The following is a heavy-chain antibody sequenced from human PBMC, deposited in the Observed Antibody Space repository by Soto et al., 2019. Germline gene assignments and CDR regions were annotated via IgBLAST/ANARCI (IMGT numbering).Heavy chain of an antibody. V-gene: IGHV1-8*01. D-gene: IGHD2-21*02. Sequence: QVQLVQSGAEVKKPGASVKVSCKASGYTFTSYDINWVRQATGQGLEWMGWMNPNSGNTGYAQKFQGRVTMTRNTSIRTAYMELSSLRSEDKAVYYCARNCGGDCYYYYGMDVWGQGTTVTVSS. CDR2: MNPNSGNT. CDR3: ARNCGGDCYYYYGMDV. CDR1: GYTFTSYD. J-gene: IGHJ6*02.